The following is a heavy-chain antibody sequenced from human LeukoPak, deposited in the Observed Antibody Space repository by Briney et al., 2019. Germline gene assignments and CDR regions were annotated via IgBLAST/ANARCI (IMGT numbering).Heavy chain of an antibody. CDR1: GFTFSRSA. D-gene: IGHD3-22*01. J-gene: IGHJ4*02. V-gene: IGHV3-23*01. CDR3: AKDHDSSGG. Sequence: HAGGSLRLSCAAPGFTFSRSAMSWVRQAPGKGLEWVSAISGSSSTTYYADSVKGRFTISKDNSKNTLYLQMNSLRAEDTAVYFCAKDHDSSGGWGQGAQVIVSS. CDR2: ISGSSSTT.